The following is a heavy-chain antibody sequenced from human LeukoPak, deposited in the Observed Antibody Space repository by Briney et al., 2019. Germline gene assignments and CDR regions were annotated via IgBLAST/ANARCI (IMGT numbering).Heavy chain of an antibody. V-gene: IGHV1-46*01. Sequence: ASVKVSCKASGYTFTSYYMHWVRQAPGQGLEWMGIINPSGGSTSYAQKFQGRVTMTRDMSTGTVYMELSSLRSEDTAVYYCARDLGYSYGYGDAFDIWGQGTMVTVSS. CDR3: ARDLGYSYGYGDAFDI. D-gene: IGHD5-18*01. CDR2: INPSGGST. CDR1: GYTFTSYY. J-gene: IGHJ3*02.